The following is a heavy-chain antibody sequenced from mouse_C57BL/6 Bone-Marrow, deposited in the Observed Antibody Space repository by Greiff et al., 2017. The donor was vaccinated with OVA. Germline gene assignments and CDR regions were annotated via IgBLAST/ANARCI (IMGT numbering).Heavy chain of an antibody. CDR3: ARRVLRYFDV. J-gene: IGHJ1*03. D-gene: IGHD1-1*01. CDR1: GYPFPAHT. Sequence: QVQLKASAAELLNPEASVKISCKFSGYPFPAHTIPWMTPRPEQGLEWIGYLYPRDGSTKYNEKFKGKATLTADKSSSTAYMQLNSLTSEDSAVYFCARRVLRYFDVWGTGTTVTVSS. CDR2: LYPRDGST. V-gene: IGHV1-78*01.